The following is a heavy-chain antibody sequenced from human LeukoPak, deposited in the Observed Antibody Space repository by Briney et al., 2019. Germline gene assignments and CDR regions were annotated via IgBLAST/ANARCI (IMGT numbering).Heavy chain of an antibody. V-gene: IGHV1-3*01. CDR3: AATRLYYYYGMDV. J-gene: IGHJ6*04. CDR2: INAGNGNT. Sequence: ASVKASCKASGYTFTSYAMHWVRQAPGQRLEWMGWINAGNGNTKCSQKFQGRVTITRDTSASTAYMELSSLRSEDTAVYYCAATRLYYYYGMDVWGKGTTVTVSS. D-gene: IGHD2-15*01. CDR1: GYTFTSYA.